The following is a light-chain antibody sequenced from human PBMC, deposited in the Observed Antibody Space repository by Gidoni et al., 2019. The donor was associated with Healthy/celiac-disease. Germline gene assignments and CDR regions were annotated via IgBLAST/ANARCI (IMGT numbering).Light chain of an antibody. CDR1: SGSIPSNY. J-gene: IGLJ3*02. CDR2: EDN. V-gene: IGLV6-57*01. Sequence: NFMLPQPPPGPKSPGKTVTISCTRSSGSIPSNYVQWYQQRPGSSPTTVIYEDNQRPSGVPDRFSGSIDSSSNSASLTISGLKTEDEADYYCQSYDSSNHRVFGGGTKLTVL. CDR3: QSYDSSNHRV.